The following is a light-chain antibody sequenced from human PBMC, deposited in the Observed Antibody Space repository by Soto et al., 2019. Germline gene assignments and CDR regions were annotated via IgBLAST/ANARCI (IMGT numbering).Light chain of an antibody. J-gene: IGLJ3*02. V-gene: IGLV2-14*01. CDR3: SSYTTSSTGV. CDR2: EVT. Sequence: QSVLTQPASVSGSPGQSITISCTGTSSDANNYKYVSWYQQYPGKAPKLVIYEVTNRPSGVSNRFSGSKSVNAASLTISGLQAEDEADYYCSSYTTSSTGVFGGGTKVTVL. CDR1: SSDANNYKY.